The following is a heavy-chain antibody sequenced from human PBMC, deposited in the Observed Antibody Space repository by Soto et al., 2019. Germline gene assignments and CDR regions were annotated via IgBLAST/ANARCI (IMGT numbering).Heavy chain of an antibody. D-gene: IGHD3-3*01. V-gene: IGHV1-18*01. J-gene: IGHJ5*02. CDR3: ARVQITIFGVVIIENWFDP. Sequence: ASVKVSCKASGYTFTSYGISWVRQAPGQGLEWMGWISAYNGNTNYAQKLQGRVTMTTDTSTSTAYMELRSLRSDDTAVYYCARVQITIFGVVIIENWFDPWGQGTLVTV. CDR2: ISAYNGNT. CDR1: GYTFTSYG.